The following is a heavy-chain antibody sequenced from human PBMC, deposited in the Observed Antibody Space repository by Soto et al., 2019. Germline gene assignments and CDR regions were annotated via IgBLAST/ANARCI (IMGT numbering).Heavy chain of an antibody. CDR2: ISYDGSNK. CDR1: GFTFSSYA. CDR3: AREVITMIVVVSPGRWFDH. J-gene: IGHJ5*02. Sequence: AGGSLRLSCAASGFTFSSYAMHWVRQAPGKGLEWVAVISYDGSNKYYADSVKGRFTISRDNSKNTLYLQMNSLRAQDTAVYYCAREVITMIVVVSPGRWFDHWGQGNLVTVS. D-gene: IGHD3-22*01. V-gene: IGHV3-30-3*01.